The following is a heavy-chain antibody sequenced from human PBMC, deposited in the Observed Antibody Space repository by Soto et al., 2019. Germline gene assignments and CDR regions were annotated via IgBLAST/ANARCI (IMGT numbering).Heavy chain of an antibody. J-gene: IGHJ6*02. Sequence: QVQLQESGPGLVKPSETLSLTCSVSGGSLTSHYCSWFRKPPGKGLEWIGYIYHSGSTSYNPSLKRRVTMSVATSKNQCSLKVNSVTAADTALYYCARQGFGQLHGLVDIWGPGTTVTVSS. D-gene: IGHD3-10*01. V-gene: IGHV4-59*08. CDR3: ARQGFGQLHGLVDI. CDR1: GGSLTSHY. CDR2: IYHSGST.